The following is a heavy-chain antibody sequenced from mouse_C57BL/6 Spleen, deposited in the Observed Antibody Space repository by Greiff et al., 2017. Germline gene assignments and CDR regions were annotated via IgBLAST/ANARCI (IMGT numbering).Heavy chain of an antibody. V-gene: IGHV3-6*01. CDR3: AREDGDWDFDY. CDR2: ISYDGSN. Sequence: VQLKESGPGLVKPSQSLSLSCSVPGYSITSGYYWNWIRQFPGNKLEWMGFISYDGSNNYNPSLKTLISITRDTSKNQLFLTLNSVTTEDTATYNGAREDGDWDFDYWGQGATLTVSS. J-gene: IGHJ2*01. D-gene: IGHD4-1*01. CDR1: GYSITSGYY.